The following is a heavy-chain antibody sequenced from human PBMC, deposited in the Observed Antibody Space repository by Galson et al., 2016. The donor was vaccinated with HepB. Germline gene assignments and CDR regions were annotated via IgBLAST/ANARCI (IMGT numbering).Heavy chain of an antibody. CDR1: GYTLTSHA. V-gene: IGHV1-18*04. CDR3: ARPFGSGNYDAFDV. J-gene: IGHJ3*01. CDR2: ICAHNGNT. D-gene: IGHD3-10*01. Sequence: SVKVSCKASGYTLTSHAINWVRQAPGQGLEWMGWICAHNGNTNYAQSLQGRVTLTTETSTNTAYMELRSLRSDDTALYYCARPFGSGNYDAFDVWGQGTMVTVSS.